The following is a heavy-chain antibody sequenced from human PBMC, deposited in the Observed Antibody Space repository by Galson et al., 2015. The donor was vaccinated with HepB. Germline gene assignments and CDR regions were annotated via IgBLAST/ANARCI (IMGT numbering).Heavy chain of an antibody. CDR1: GFTFDDDT. V-gene: IGHV3-43*01. CDR3: AKGGNYYYYYMDV. D-gene: IGHD3-16*01. CDR2: ISWDGGST. J-gene: IGHJ6*03. Sequence: SLRLSCAASGFTFDDDTMHWVRHAPGKGLEWVSLISWDGGSTYYADSVKGRFTISRDNSKNSLYLQMNSLRSEDTALYYCAKGGNYYYYYMDVWGKGTTVTVSS.